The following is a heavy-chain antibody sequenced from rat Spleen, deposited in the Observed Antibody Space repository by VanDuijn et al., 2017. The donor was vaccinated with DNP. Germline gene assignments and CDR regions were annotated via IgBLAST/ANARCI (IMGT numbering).Heavy chain of an antibody. CDR2: ISYEGSST. D-gene: IGHD1-1*01. J-gene: IGHJ2*01. CDR3: TRRDSSLLLHGFFDY. V-gene: IGHV5-7*01. CDR1: GFTFSDYN. Sequence: EVQLVESGGDLVQPGRSLILSCAASGFTFSDYNMAWVRQAPKKGLEWVATISYEGSSTYYRDSVKGRFTISRDNARSILYLQMDSLGSEDTATYYCTRRDSSLLLHGFFDYWGQGVMVTVSS.